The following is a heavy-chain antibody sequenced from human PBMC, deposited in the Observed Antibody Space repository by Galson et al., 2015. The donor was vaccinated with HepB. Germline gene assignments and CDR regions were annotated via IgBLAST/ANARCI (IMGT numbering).Heavy chain of an antibody. D-gene: IGHD1-1*01. CDR2: FDPEDGET. J-gene: IGHJ6*03. V-gene: IGHV1-24*01. CDR1: GYTLTELS. Sequence: SVKVSCKVSGYTLTELSMHWVRQAPGKGLEWMGGFDPEDGETIYAQKVQGRVTMTEDTSTDTAYMELSSLRSEDTAVYYCATAERDYYYYYMDVWGKGTTVTVSS. CDR3: ATAERDYYYYYMDV.